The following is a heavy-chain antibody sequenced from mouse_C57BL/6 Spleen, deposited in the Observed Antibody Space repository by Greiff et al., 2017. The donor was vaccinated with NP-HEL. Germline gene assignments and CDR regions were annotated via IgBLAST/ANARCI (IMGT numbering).Heavy chain of an antibody. Sequence: QVQLQQPGAELVMPGASVKLSCKASGYTFTSYWMHWVKQRPGQGLEWIGEIDPSDSYTNYNQKFKGKSTLTVDKSSSTAYMQLSSLTSEDSAVYYCARCRDPYDGYSYAMDYWGQGTSVTVSS. CDR1: GYTFTSYW. CDR3: ARCRDPYDGYSYAMDY. CDR2: IDPSDSYT. D-gene: IGHD2-3*01. V-gene: IGHV1-69*01. J-gene: IGHJ4*01.